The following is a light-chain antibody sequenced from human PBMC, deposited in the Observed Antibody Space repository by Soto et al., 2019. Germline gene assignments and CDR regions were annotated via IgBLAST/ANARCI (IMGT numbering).Light chain of an antibody. CDR1: SSDIGGDNY. J-gene: IGLJ2*01. CDR3: GSFTNSATLV. V-gene: IGLV2-14*01. CDR2: EVS. Sequence: QSALTQPASVSGSPGQSISISCTGTSSDIGGDNYVSWYQQHPGKVPKLMIYEVSNRPSGVSNRFSGSKSGNTASLTISGLQPEDEADYHCGSFTNSATLVFGAGTKVTVL.